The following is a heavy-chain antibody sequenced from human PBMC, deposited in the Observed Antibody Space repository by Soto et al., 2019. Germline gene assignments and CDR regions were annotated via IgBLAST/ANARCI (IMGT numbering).Heavy chain of an antibody. CDR1: GGSISSYY. CDR3: ARDSNNYYDSSGKYNWFDP. CDR2: IYYSGST. Sequence: SETLSLTCTVSGGSISSYYWSWIRQPPGKGLEWIGYIYYSGSTNYNPSLKSRVTISVDTSKNQFSLKLSSVTAADTAVYYCARDSNNYYDSSGKYNWFDPWGQGTLVTVSS. J-gene: IGHJ5*02. V-gene: IGHV4-59*01. D-gene: IGHD3-22*01.